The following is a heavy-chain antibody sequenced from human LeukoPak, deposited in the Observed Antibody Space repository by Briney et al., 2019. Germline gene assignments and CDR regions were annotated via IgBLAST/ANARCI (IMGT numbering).Heavy chain of an antibody. D-gene: IGHD3-22*01. CDR3: ASEDSSGLDAFDI. J-gene: IGHJ3*02. Sequence: APVKVSCKASGYTFTSYDINWVRQATGQGLEWMGWMNPNSGNTGYAQKFQGRVTMTRNTSISTAYMELSSLRSEDTAVYYCASEDSSGLDAFDIWGQGTMVTVSS. CDR1: GYTFTSYD. V-gene: IGHV1-8*01. CDR2: MNPNSGNT.